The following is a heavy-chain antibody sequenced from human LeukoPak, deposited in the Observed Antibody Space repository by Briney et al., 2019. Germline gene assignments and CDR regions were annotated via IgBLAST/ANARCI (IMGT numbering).Heavy chain of an antibody. CDR3: AKRSGYSSGWLDC. D-gene: IGHD6-19*01. J-gene: IGHJ4*02. Sequence: PGGSLRLSCAASGFTFSSYGMHWVRQAPGEGLEWVSAISGSGDTTYYADSVKGRFTISRDNSKNTVYLQMNSLRAEDTAIYYCAKRSGYSSGWLDCWGQGILVTV. CDR2: ISGSGDTT. V-gene: IGHV3-23*01. CDR1: GFTFSSYG.